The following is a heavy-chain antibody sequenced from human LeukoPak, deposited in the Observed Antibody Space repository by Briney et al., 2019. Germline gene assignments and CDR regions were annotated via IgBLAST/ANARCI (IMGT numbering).Heavy chain of an antibody. CDR1: GGSISSGGYS. D-gene: IGHD4-11*01. V-gene: IGHV4-30-2*01. J-gene: IGHJ3*02. Sequence: SETLSLTCAVSGGSISSGGYSWSWIRQPPGKGLEWIGYIYHSGSTYYNPSLKSRVTISVDRSKNQFSLKLSSVTAADTAVYYCARHDDYSRAFDIWGQGTMVTVSS. CDR3: ARHDDYSRAFDI. CDR2: IYHSGST.